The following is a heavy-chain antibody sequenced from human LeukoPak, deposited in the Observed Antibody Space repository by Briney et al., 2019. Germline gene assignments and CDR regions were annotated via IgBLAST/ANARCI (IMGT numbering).Heavy chain of an antibody. CDR2: IYYSGST. CDR1: GGSISSGDYY. CDR3: ARGGEKTYYDFWSGYTASIYMDV. V-gene: IGHV4-30-4*01. D-gene: IGHD3-3*01. Sequence: PSETLSLTCTVSGGSISSGDYYWSWIRQPPGKGLEWIGYIYYSGSTYYNPSLKSRVTISVDTSKNQFSLKLSSVTAADTAVYYCARGGEKTYYDFWSGYTASIYMDVWGKGTTVTVSS. J-gene: IGHJ6*03.